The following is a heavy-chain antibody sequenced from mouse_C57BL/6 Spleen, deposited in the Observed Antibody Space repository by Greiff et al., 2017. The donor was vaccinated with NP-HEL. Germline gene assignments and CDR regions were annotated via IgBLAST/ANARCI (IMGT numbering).Heavy chain of an antibody. J-gene: IGHJ2*01. CDR1: GYTFTSYW. Sequence: QVQLQQSGAELVMPGASVKLSCKASGYTFTSYWMHWVKQRPGQGLEWIGEIDPSDSYTNYNQKFKGKSTLTVDKSSSTAYMQLSSLTSEDSAVYYGARKIYDGHREEFDYWGQGTTLTVSS. D-gene: IGHD2-3*01. V-gene: IGHV1-69*01. CDR3: ARKIYDGHREEFDY. CDR2: IDPSDSYT.